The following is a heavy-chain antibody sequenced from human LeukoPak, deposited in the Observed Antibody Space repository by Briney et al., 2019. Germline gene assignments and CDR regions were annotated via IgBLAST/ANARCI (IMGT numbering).Heavy chain of an antibody. V-gene: IGHV1-3*01. D-gene: IGHD5-24*01. CDR1: GYIFTPHH. CDR2: VSAANNP. Sequence: ASVKVSCKTSGYIFTPHHIHWMRQAPGQGLELLGWVSAANNPEYSQKFQGRVVITRDASATTSYLGLNSLRSEDTAVYYCAMSVEMPSIPSFDYWGQGTLVTVSS. J-gene: IGHJ4*02. CDR3: AMSVEMPSIPSFDY.